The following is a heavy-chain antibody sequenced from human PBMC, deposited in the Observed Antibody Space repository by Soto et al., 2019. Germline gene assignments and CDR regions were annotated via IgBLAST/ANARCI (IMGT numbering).Heavy chain of an antibody. CDR2: IYHSGNT. CDR3: ARDQLEGNWFDP. CDR1: GGSISSGGYS. V-gene: IGHV4-30-2*01. Sequence: QLQLQESGSGLVRPSQTLSLTCAVSGGSISSGGYSWNWIRQPPGKGLEWIGYIYHSGNTLYNPSCSRRANIAVDKSKNQFSLKLSSVTAADTAVYYCARDQLEGNWFDPWGQGTLVTVSS. J-gene: IGHJ5*02. D-gene: IGHD1-1*01.